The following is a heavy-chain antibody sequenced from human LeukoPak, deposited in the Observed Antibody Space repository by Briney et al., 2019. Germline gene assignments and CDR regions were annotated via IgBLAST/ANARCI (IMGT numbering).Heavy chain of an antibody. Sequence: SETLSLTCTVSGGSISSGDYYWSWIRQPPGKGLEWIGEINHSGSTNYNPSLKSRVTISVDTSKNQFSLKLSSVTAADTAVYYCASMLYDFWSGYSSYFDYWGQGTLVTVSS. CDR2: INHSGST. V-gene: IGHV4-39*07. J-gene: IGHJ4*02. CDR1: GGSISSGDYY. CDR3: ASMLYDFWSGYSSYFDY. D-gene: IGHD3-3*01.